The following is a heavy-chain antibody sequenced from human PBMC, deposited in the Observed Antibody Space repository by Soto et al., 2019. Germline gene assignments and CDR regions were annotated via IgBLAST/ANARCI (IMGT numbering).Heavy chain of an antibody. CDR1: GYSISSGYY. V-gene: IGHV4-38-2*02. J-gene: IGHJ4*02. Sequence: ASETLSLTCAVSGYSISSGYYWGWIRQPPGKGLEWIGSIYHSGSTYYNPSLKSRITISVDTSKNQFSLKLSSVTAADTAVYYCARDRWDYYDSSGPFYWGQGTLVTVSS. CDR2: IYHSGST. CDR3: ARDRWDYYDSSGPFY. D-gene: IGHD3-22*01.